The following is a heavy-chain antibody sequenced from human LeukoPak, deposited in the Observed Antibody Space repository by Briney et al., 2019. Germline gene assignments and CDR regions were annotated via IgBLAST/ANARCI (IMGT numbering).Heavy chain of an antibody. V-gene: IGHV4-59*08. CDR3: ARLQRVGNSGYYFDY. Sequence: PSETLSLTCTVSGGSISSYYWSWIRRPPGKGLEWIGYIYYSGSTNYNPSLKSRLTISVDTSKNQFSLKLSSVTAADTAVYYCARLQRVGNSGYYFDYWGQGTLVTVSS. J-gene: IGHJ4*02. CDR1: GGSISSYY. D-gene: IGHD3-22*01. CDR2: IYYSGST.